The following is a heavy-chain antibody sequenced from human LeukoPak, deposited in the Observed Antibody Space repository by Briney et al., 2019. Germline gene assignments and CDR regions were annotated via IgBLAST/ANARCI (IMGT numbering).Heavy chain of an antibody. CDR3: ARAWFGEFIVDP. Sequence: SVKVSCKASGGTFSSYAISWVRQAPEQGLEWMGGIIPIFGTANYAQKFQGRVTITADESTSTAYMELSSLRSEDTAVYYCARAWFGEFIVDPWGQGTLVTVSS. CDR1: GGTFSSYA. D-gene: IGHD3-10*01. CDR2: IIPIFGTA. J-gene: IGHJ5*02. V-gene: IGHV1-69*13.